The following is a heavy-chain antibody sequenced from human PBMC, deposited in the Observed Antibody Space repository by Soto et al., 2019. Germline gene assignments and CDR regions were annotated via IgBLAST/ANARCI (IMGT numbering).Heavy chain of an antibody. CDR1: GGSFSGYY. CDR2: INHSGST. V-gene: IGHV4-34*01. Sequence: PSETLSLTCAVYGGSFSGYYWSWIRQPPGKGLEWIGEINHSGSTNYNPSLKSRVTISVDTSKNQFSLKLSSVTAADTAVYYCARVSRSIAARPGHYYYGMDVWGEGTTVTLSS. J-gene: IGHJ6*04. CDR3: ARVSRSIAARPGHYYYGMDV. D-gene: IGHD6-6*01.